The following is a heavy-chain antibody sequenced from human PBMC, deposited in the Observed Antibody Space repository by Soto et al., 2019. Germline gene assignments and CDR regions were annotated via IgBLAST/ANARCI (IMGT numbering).Heavy chain of an antibody. J-gene: IGHJ4*02. Sequence: QVQLQESGPGLVKPSETLSLTCTVSGGSISSYYWSWIRQPPGKGLEWIGYIYYSGSTNYNPSLKSRVTISVDTSKNQFSLKLSSVTAADTAVYYCARGRGGAARRFDYWGQGTLVTVSS. V-gene: IGHV4-59*01. CDR2: IYYSGST. CDR1: GGSISSYY. D-gene: IGHD6-6*01. CDR3: ARGRGGAARRFDY.